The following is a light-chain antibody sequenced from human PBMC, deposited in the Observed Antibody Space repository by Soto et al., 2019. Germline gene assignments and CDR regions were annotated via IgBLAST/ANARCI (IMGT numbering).Light chain of an antibody. CDR2: DAS. Sequence: EIVMTQSPATLSVSPGERATLSCRASQSVSSYFAWYQQKPGQAPRLPIYDASTRAAGIPARFSGSGSGTDFTLTISRLEPEDFAVYYCQQYGGSSGTFGLGTKVDIK. CDR1: QSVSSY. V-gene: IGKV3D-15*01. J-gene: IGKJ1*01. CDR3: QQYGGSSGT.